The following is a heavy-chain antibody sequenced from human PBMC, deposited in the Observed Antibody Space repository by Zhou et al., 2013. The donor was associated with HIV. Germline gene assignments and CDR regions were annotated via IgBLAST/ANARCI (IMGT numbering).Heavy chain of an antibody. V-gene: IGHV1-69*05. Sequence: QVQVVQSGAEVKKPGSSVKVSCKASGGTFSSYAISWVRQAPGQGLEWMGGIIPIFGTANYAQKFQGRVTITTDESTSTAYMELSSLRSEDTAVYYCAGRQVRGYYDSSGPSSIDYWGQGTLVTVSS. CDR2: IIPIFGTA. CDR1: GGTFSSYA. D-gene: IGHD3-22*01. J-gene: IGHJ4*02. CDR3: AGRQVRGYYDSSGPSSIDY.